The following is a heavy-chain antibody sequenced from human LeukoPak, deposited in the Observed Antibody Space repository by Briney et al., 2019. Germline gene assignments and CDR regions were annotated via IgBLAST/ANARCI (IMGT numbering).Heavy chain of an antibody. Sequence: PSGTLSLTCAVSSDSISSSNWWSWVRQPPGKGLEWIGEIYHSGSTNYNPSLKSRVIISVDRSNNQFSLKLNSVTAADTAIYFCAAKDFSSGYFHFWGQGTLVTVSS. V-gene: IGHV4-4*02. CDR3: AAKDFSSGYFHF. J-gene: IGHJ4*02. CDR2: IYHSGST. D-gene: IGHD3-22*01. CDR1: SDSISSSNW.